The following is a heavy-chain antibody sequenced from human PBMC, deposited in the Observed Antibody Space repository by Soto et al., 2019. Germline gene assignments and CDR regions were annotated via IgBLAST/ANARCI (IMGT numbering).Heavy chain of an antibody. Sequence: SVKVSCKASGGTFSSYAISWVRQAPGQGLEWMGGIIPIFGTANYAQKFQGRVTITADESTSTAYMELSSLRSEDTAVYYCARGLVGATDKAYYYGMDVWGQGTTVTVSS. CDR1: GGTFSSYA. V-gene: IGHV1-69*13. CDR2: IIPIFGTA. J-gene: IGHJ6*02. CDR3: ARGLVGATDKAYYYGMDV. D-gene: IGHD1-26*01.